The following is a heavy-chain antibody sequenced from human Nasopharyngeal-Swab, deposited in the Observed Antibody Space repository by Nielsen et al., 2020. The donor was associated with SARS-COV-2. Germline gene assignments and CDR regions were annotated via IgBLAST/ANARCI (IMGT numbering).Heavy chain of an antibody. CDR1: GFTFSTFG. CDR3: AKGGVSVYGDSYYFDF. J-gene: IGHJ4*02. Sequence: GESLKISCTASGFTFSTFGMSWVRQAPGKGLEWVSRISGSGSSADYADSVKGRFTISRDNSKNTLYLQMNSLRAEDTAVYYCAKGGVSVYGDSYYFDFWGQGSLVTVSS. CDR2: ISGSGSSA. D-gene: IGHD4-17*01. V-gene: IGHV3-23*01.